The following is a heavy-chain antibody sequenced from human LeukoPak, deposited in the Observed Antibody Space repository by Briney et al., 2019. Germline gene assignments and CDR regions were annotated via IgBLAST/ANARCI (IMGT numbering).Heavy chain of an antibody. Sequence: GASVKVSCKTSGYTFTTYAMNWVRQAPGQGLEWMGWITTNTGTPTYAQGFTGRFVFSLDTSGSTAYLQINRLKAEDTAVSYCARGPYPFDYWGQGTLVTVSS. CDR2: ITTNTGTP. V-gene: IGHV7-4-1*02. CDR1: GYTFTTYA. CDR3: ARGPYPFDY. J-gene: IGHJ4*02.